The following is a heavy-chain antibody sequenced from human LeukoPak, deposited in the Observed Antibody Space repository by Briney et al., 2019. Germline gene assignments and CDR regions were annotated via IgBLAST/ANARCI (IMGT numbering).Heavy chain of an antibody. CDR2: IYYSGST. Sequence: SETLSLTCTVSGGSISSGGYYWSWIRQHPGKGLEWIGYIYYSGSTYYNPSLKSRVTISVDTSKNQFSLKLSSVTAADTAVYYCARTLYSSSWGLDYWGHGTLVTVSS. V-gene: IGHV4-31*03. D-gene: IGHD6-13*01. J-gene: IGHJ4*01. CDR3: ARTLYSSSWGLDY. CDR1: GGSISSGGYY.